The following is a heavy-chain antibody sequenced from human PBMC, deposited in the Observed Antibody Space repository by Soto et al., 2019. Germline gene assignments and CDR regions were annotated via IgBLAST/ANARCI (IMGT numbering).Heavy chain of an antibody. D-gene: IGHD2-2*01. J-gene: IGHJ4*02. CDR1: GGTFSSYT. V-gene: IGHV1-69*02. Sequence: GASVKVSCKASGGTFSSYTISWVRQAPGQGLEWMGRIIPILGIANYAQKFQGRVTITADKSTSTAYMELSSLRSEDTAVYYCARSRYCSSTSCNPNDYWGQETLVTVSS. CDR2: IIPILGIA. CDR3: ARSRYCSSTSCNPNDY.